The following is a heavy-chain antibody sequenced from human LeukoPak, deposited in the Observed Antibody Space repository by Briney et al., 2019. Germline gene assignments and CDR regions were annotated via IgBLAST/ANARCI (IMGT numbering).Heavy chain of an antibody. V-gene: IGHV1-24*01. Sequence: ASVKVSCKVSGYTLTELSMHWVRQAPGKGLEWMGGFDPEDGETIYAQKFQGRVTMTRDMSTRTVYMELSSLRSEDTAVYYCARRDEELELRYWGQGTLVTVSS. CDR3: ARRDEELELRY. D-gene: IGHD1-7*01. CDR2: FDPEDGET. J-gene: IGHJ4*02. CDR1: GYTLTELS.